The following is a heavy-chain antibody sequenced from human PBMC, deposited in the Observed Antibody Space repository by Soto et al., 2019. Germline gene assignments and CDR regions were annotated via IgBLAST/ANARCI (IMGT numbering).Heavy chain of an antibody. CDR2: ISYDGSNK. CDR1: GFTFSSYG. Sequence: QPGGSLRLSCAASGFTFSSYGMHWVRQAPGKGLEWVAVISYDGSNKYYADSVKGRFTISRDNSKNTLYLQMNSLRAEDTAVYYCAKDSYQLLFDRSHLDYWGQGTLVTVSS. CDR3: AKDSYQLLFDRSHLDY. V-gene: IGHV3-30*18. J-gene: IGHJ4*02. D-gene: IGHD2-2*01.